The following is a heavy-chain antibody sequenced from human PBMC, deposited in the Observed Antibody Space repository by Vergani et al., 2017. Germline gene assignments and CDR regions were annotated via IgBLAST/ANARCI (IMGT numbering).Heavy chain of an antibody. CDR1: GYTFTSYD. Sequence: QVQLVQSGAEVKKPGASVKVSCKASGYTFTSYDISWVRQAPGQGLEWMGGIIPIVGTANYAQKFQGRVTITADESTSTAYMELSSLRSEDTAVYYCARDRPAPPGVGIWGFDYWGQGTLVTVSS. CDR2: IIPIVGTA. CDR3: ARDRPAPPGVGIWGFDY. J-gene: IGHJ4*02. D-gene: IGHD2-8*01. V-gene: IGHV1-69*01.